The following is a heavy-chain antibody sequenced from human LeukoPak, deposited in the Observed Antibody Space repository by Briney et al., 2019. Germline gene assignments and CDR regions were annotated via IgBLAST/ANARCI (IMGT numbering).Heavy chain of an antibody. V-gene: IGHV1-69*04. Sequence: SVKVSCKASGGTFSSYAISWVRQAPGQGLEWMGRIIPILGIANYAQKFQGRVTITADKSTSTAYMELSSLRSEDTAVYYCARDVAAAGREDYWGQGTLVTVSS. CDR2: IIPILGIA. CDR1: GGTFSSYA. D-gene: IGHD6-13*01. CDR3: ARDVAAAGREDY. J-gene: IGHJ4*02.